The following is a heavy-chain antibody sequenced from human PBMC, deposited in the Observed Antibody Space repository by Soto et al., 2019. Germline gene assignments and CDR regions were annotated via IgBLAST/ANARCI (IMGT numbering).Heavy chain of an antibody. J-gene: IGHJ5*02. CDR3: ARVFYDILTGYGWFDP. CDR2: INAGNGNT. V-gene: IGHV1-3*01. CDR1: GYTFTSYA. Sequence: QVQLVQSGAEVKKPGASVKVSCKASGYTFTSYAMHWVRQAPGQRLEWMGWINAGNGNTKYSQKFQGRVTITRDTSASTAYMELSSLRSEDTAVYYCARVFYDILTGYGWFDPWGQGTLVTVSS. D-gene: IGHD3-9*01.